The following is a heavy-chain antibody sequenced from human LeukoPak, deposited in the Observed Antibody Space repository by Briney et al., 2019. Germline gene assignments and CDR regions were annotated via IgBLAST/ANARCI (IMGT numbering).Heavy chain of an antibody. J-gene: IGHJ5*02. V-gene: IGHV1-69*05. CDR1: GGTFSSYA. CDR2: IIPIFGTA. Sequence: ASVKVSCKASGGTFSSYAISWVRQAPGQGLEWMGRIIPIFGTANYAQKFQSRVTITTDESTSTAYMELSSLRSEDTAVYYCARYYYDSSGYYYPNWFDPWGQETLVTVSS. CDR3: ARYYYDSSGYYYPNWFDP. D-gene: IGHD3-22*01.